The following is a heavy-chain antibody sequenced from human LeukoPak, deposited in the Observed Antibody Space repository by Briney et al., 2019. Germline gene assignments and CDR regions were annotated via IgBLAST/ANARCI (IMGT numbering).Heavy chain of an antibody. D-gene: IGHD3-10*01. V-gene: IGHV1-2*02. CDR3: ERGFGELYYYYYYMDV. CDR2: INPNSGGT. CDR1: VYTFTLYY. J-gene: IGHJ6*03. Sequence: ASVPVSFKSSVYTFTLYYMHWVRQPPAQGLEWMGWINPNSGGTNYAHKFQGRVTITRDTSISTAYMELRRLRSDDTAVYYCERGFGELYYYYYYMDVWGKGTTVTVSS.